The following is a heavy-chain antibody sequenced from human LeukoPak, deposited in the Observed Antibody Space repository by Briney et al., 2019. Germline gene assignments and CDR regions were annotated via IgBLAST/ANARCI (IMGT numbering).Heavy chain of an antibody. CDR3: AKGHCSSNCFPNYYYYMDV. V-gene: IGHV3-9*01. CDR1: GFTFDEYA. Sequence: PGGSLRLSCAGSGFTFDEYAMHWVRQAPGKGLEWVSGISWNSGSIAYADSVKGRFTISRDNAKNVLFLQMSSLRAADTALYYCAKGHCSSNCFPNYYYYMDVWGKGTTVTVSS. CDR2: ISWNSGSI. J-gene: IGHJ6*03. D-gene: IGHD2-2*01.